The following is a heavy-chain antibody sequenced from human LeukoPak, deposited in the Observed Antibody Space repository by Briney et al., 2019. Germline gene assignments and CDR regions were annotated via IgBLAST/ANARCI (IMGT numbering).Heavy chain of an antibody. V-gene: IGHV1-18*01. Sequence: ASVKVSCKASGYTFTNYAISWVRQAPGQGLEWMGWISTYNGNTNYAQNLRGRVTMTTDTSTNTAYMELGSLRSDDTAVYYCAKECGGDCHNTFDSWGQGTLVTVSS. CDR2: ISTYNGNT. CDR3: AKECGGDCHNTFDS. CDR1: GYTFTNYA. D-gene: IGHD2-21*02. J-gene: IGHJ4*02.